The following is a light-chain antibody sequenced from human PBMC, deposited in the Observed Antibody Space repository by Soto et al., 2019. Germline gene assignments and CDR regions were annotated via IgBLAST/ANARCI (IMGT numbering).Light chain of an antibody. CDR3: QQYSSSRT. CDR2: DAS. Sequence: DIQMTQSPSTLSASVGDRVTITCRASQSISSWLAWYQQKPGKAPKLLIYDASSRATGIPVRFSGSGSETDFTLTITRLEPEDFAMYYCQQYSSSRTFGQGTKVDIK. V-gene: IGKV1-5*01. J-gene: IGKJ1*01. CDR1: QSISSW.